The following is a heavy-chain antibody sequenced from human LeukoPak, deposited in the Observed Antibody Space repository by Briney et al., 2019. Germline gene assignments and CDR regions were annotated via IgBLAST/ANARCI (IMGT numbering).Heavy chain of an antibody. J-gene: IGHJ5*02. CDR3: ARMARIWFGESWYNWFDP. CDR2: ISAHTGNT. Sequence: ASVKVSCEASGYTFTSYGISWVRQAPGQGLEWMGWISAHTGNTNYAQKLQGRVTMTTDTSTSTAYMELRSLRSDDTAVYYCARMARIWFGESWYNWFDPWGQGTLVTVSS. D-gene: IGHD3-10*01. V-gene: IGHV1-18*01. CDR1: GYTFTSYG.